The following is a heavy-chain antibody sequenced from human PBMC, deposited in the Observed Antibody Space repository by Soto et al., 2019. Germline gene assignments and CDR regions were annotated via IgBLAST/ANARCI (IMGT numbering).Heavy chain of an antibody. CDR3: ARAGGYCSSTSCYEVPTTEWWFDP. CDR1: GGSISSYY. V-gene: IGHV4-59*01. J-gene: IGHJ5*02. D-gene: IGHD2-2*01. CDR2: IYYSGST. Sequence: SETLSLTCTVSGGSISSYYWSWIRQPPGKGLEWIGYIYYSGSTNYNPSLKSRVTISVDTSKNQFSLKLSSVTAADTAVYYCARAGGYCSSTSCYEVPTTEWWFDPWGQVTLVTVS.